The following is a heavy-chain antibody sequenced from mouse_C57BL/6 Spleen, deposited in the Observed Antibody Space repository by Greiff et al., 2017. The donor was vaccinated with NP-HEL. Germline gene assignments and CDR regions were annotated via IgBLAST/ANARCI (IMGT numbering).Heavy chain of an antibody. CDR1: GFTFSNYW. J-gene: IGHJ3*01. CDR2: IRLKSDNYAT. D-gene: IGHD2-3*01. CDR3: TEDDGYYVFAY. Sequence: DVKLQESGGGLVRPGGSMKLSCVASGFTFSNYWMNWVRQSPEKGLEWVAQIRLKSDNYATHYAESVKGRFTISRDDSKSSVYLQMNNLRAEDTGIYYCTEDDGYYVFAYWGQGTLVTVSA. V-gene: IGHV6-3*01.